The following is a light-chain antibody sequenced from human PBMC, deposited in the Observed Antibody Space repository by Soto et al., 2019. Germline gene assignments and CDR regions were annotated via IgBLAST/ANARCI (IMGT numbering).Light chain of an antibody. CDR1: QSVSSS. Sequence: EIMMTQSPATLSVSPGERATLSCRATQSVSSSLAWYQQKPGQAPRLLIYGASSRATGIPDRFSGSGSGTDFTLTISRLEPEDFAVYYCQQYGSSPPITFGQGTRLEIK. J-gene: IGKJ5*01. CDR3: QQYGSSPPIT. V-gene: IGKV3-20*01. CDR2: GAS.